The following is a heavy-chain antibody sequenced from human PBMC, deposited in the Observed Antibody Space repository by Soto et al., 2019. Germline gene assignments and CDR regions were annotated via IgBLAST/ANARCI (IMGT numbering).Heavy chain of an antibody. CDR1: GFTFSSYA. D-gene: IGHD3-9*01. J-gene: IGHJ6*02. Sequence: EVQLLESGGGLVQPGGSLRLSCAASGFTFSSYAMRWVRQAPGKGLEWVSAISGSGGSTYYADSVKGRFTIYRDNSKNALYLQMNSLRAEDMAVYYCAKGGDVLRYFDWLPGYDSGMDVWGQGTTVTVCS. CDR3: AKGGDVLRYFDWLPGYDSGMDV. V-gene: IGHV3-23*01. CDR2: ISGSGGST.